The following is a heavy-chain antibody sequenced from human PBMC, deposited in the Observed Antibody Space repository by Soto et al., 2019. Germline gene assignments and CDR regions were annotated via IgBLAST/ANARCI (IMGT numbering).Heavy chain of an antibody. V-gene: IGHV5-51*01. CDR2: VYPADSDT. J-gene: IGHJ4*02. Sequence: GESLKISCKGSGYRFTTYWIAWVRQMPGKGLEWMGSVYPADSDTRYSPSFQGQATISADKSISTAYLQWSSLKASDTSIYYCARLRDCSGGSCSLEPFDYWGQGTLVTVSS. CDR1: GYRFTTYW. D-gene: IGHD2-15*01. CDR3: ARLRDCSGGSCSLEPFDY.